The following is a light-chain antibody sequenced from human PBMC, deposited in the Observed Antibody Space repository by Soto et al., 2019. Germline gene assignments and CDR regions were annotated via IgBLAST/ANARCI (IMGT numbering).Light chain of an antibody. CDR2: DVN. J-gene: IGLJ1*01. Sequence: NRSACGSRVARGVSRIGCPRSSVDVGAYNFVSWYQQHPDKAPKLVIFDVNNRPSGVSNRFSGSKSGNTASLTISGLRAEDEADYYCTSYTSISTYVFGTGTKVTVL. CDR3: TSYTSISTYV. CDR1: SVDVGAYNF. V-gene: IGLV2-14*01.